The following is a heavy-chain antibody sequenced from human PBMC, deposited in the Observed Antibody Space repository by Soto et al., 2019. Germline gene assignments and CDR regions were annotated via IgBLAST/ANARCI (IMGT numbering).Heavy chain of an antibody. Sequence: QVQLQESGPGLVKPSQTLSLTCTVSGASINSGDYYWSWIRQPPGKGLEWIGYIYYSGSIYYSPSLKSRVTLSADTSQDHFSLNLSAVTAAETAVYYCARGGRWITMIRGGFKWFDPWGQGTLVTVSS. V-gene: IGHV4-30-4*01. CDR3: ARGGRWITMIRGGFKWFDP. J-gene: IGHJ5*02. CDR1: GASINSGDYY. CDR2: IYYSGSI. D-gene: IGHD3-10*01.